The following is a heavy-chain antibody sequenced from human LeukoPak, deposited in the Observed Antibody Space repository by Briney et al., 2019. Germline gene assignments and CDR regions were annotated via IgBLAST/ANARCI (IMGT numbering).Heavy chain of an antibody. CDR3: ARDRPGYCSSTSCYAILY. V-gene: IGHV4-4*07. Sequence: SETLSLTCTVSGGSISSYYWSWIRQPAGKGLEWIGRIYTSGSTNYNPSLKSRVTMSVDTPKNQFSLKLSSVTAADTAVYYCARDRPGYCSSTSCYAILYWGQGTLVTVSS. CDR1: GGSISSYY. CDR2: IYTSGST. J-gene: IGHJ4*02. D-gene: IGHD2-2*01.